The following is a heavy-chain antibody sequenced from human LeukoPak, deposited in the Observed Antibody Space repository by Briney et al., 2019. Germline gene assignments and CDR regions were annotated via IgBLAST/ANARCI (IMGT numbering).Heavy chain of an antibody. V-gene: IGHV1-69*13. CDR1: GGTFSSYA. J-gene: IGHJ3*02. Sequence: GASVKVSCKASGGTFSSYAISWVRQAPGQGLEWMGGIIPIFGTANYAQKFQGRVTITADESTSTAYMELSSLRSEGTAVYYCARVKLIYDYIWGSYARGTDAFDIWGQGTVVTVSS. D-gene: IGHD3-16*01. CDR3: ARVKLIYDYIWGSYARGTDAFDI. CDR2: IIPIFGTA.